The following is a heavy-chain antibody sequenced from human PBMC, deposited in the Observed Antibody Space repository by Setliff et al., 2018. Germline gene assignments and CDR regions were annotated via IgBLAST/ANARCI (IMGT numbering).Heavy chain of an antibody. J-gene: IGHJ6*03. CDR1: GASVRSGPYY. D-gene: IGHD6-19*01. CDR2: IYIGGSA. V-gene: IGHV4-61*10. CDR3: AREQWLDPPGYYYMDV. Sequence: SETLSLTCTVSGASVRSGPYYWSWIRQPAGKGLEWIGHIYIGGSANYNPSLKSRVTMSIDTSKNQFSLKLNSVTAADMAVYYCAREQWLDPPGYYYMDVWAKGTTVTVSS.